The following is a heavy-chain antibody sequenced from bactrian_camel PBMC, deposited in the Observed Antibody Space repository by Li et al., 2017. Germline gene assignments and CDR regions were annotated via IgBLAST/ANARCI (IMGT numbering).Heavy chain of an antibody. D-gene: IGHD6*01. V-gene: IGHV3S53*01. CDR1: GSIYGGAC. J-gene: IGHJ4*01. CDR2: IDSDGIA. Sequence: HVQLVESGGGSVQAGGSLRLSCGASGSIYGGACVGWLRQAPGKEREGVAAIDSDGIASYADSVKGRFTISKDNANNSLFLQMDSLKPEDTATYICAAGARLGGSWYYPQAGYNYWGQGTQVTVS. CDR3: AAGARLGGSWYYPQAGYNY.